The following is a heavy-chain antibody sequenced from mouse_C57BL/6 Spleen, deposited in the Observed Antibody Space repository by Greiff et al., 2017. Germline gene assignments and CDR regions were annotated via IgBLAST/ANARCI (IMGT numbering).Heavy chain of an antibody. CDR1: GYSFTGYY. Sequence: VQLQQSGPELVKPGASVKISCKASGYSFTGYYMNWVKQSPEKSLEWIGEINPSTGGTTYNQKFKAKATLTVDKSASTAYMQLKSLTSEDSAVYYCARQGGSILFAYWGQGTLVTVSA. CDR2: INPSTGGT. D-gene: IGHD1-1*01. V-gene: IGHV1-42*01. J-gene: IGHJ3*01. CDR3: ARQGGSILFAY.